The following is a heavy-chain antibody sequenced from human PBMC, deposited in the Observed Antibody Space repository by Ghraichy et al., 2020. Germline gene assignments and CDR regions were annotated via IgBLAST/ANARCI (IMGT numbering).Heavy chain of an antibody. Sequence: GESLNISCAASGFHFNKYSMNWVRQAPGKGLEWISYLSGNTDLAYYADSVKGRFTVSRDNAKNSLYLQMNSLRHEDAAVYYCASGDDSTGYYYLPFEFWGQGTLVTVSS. V-gene: IGHV3-48*02. J-gene: IGHJ4*02. CDR1: GFHFNKYS. D-gene: IGHD3-22*01. CDR3: ASGDDSTGYYYLPFEF. CDR2: LSGNTDLA.